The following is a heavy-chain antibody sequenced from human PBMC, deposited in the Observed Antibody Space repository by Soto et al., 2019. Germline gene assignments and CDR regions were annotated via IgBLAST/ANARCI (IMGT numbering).Heavy chain of an antibody. CDR1: GYSFTSYW. Sequence: RGESLKISCKGSGYSFTSYWIGWVRQMPGKGLEWMGIIYPGDSDTRYSPSFQGQVTISADKSISTAYLQWSSLKASDTAMYYCARQDRYCSSTSCYLFGYWGQGTLVTVSS. D-gene: IGHD2-2*01. V-gene: IGHV5-51*01. CDR3: ARQDRYCSSTSCYLFGY. J-gene: IGHJ4*02. CDR2: IYPGDSDT.